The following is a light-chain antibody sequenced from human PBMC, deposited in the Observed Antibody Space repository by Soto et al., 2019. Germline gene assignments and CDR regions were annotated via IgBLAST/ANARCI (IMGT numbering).Light chain of an antibody. CDR2: GAS. CDR1: QTINNN. V-gene: IGKV3-15*01. J-gene: IGKJ1*01. CDR3: QQYNNWPQT. Sequence: VMTQAPATLSLSPCGRATLSCRASQTINNNVAWYQLEDGQVPRLVIYGASTRATDIPARFSGSGSGTEFTLTISSLQSEDFAEYHCQQYNNWPQTFGQGTKVDI.